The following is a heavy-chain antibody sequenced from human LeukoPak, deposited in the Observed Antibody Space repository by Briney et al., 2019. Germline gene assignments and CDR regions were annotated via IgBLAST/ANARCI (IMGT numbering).Heavy chain of an antibody. CDR2: INTNTGNP. V-gene: IGHV7-4-1*02. J-gene: IGHJ4*02. CDR1: GYTFTSYA. Sequence: VSVKVSCKASGYTFTSYAMNWVRQAPGQGLEWMGWINTNTGNPTYAQGFTGRFVFSLDTSVSTAYLQISSLKAEDTAVYYCAKDDTYYDILTGYYTTAPNYWGQGTLVTVSS. CDR3: AKDDTYYDILTGYYTTAPNY. D-gene: IGHD3-9*01.